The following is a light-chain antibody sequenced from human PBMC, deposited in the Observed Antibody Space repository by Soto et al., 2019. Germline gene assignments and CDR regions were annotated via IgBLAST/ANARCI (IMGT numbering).Light chain of an antibody. V-gene: IGKV1-39*01. CDR3: QQCNSDPT. CDR1: QSISTY. CDR2: AAS. J-gene: IGKJ4*01. Sequence: DIQMTQSPSSLSASVGDRVTIACRAGQSISTYLNWYQQKPGKAPKLLIFAASSLKSGVPSRFSGSGSGTDFTLTINSLQLEDFATYYCQQCNSDPTFGGGTKVDIK.